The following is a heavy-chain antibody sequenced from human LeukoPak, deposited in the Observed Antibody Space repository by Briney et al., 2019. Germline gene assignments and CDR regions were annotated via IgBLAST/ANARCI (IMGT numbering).Heavy chain of an antibody. J-gene: IGHJ4*02. V-gene: IGHV1-2*02. Sequence: ASVKVSCKASGYTFTGYYMHWVRQAPGQGLEWMGWINPNSGGTNYAQKFQGRVTMTRDTSISTAYMELSRLRSDDTAVYYCATDKGKLWLKGEYYFDYWGQGTLVTVSS. CDR1: GYTFTGYY. CDR3: ATDKGKLWLKGEYYFDY. CDR2: INPNSGGT. D-gene: IGHD5-18*01.